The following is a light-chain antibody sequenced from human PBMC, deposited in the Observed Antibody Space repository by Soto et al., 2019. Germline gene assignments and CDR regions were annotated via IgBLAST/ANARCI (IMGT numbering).Light chain of an antibody. V-gene: IGKV1-5*03. CDR3: QHYNDYPFT. Sequence: DIQMTQSPSTLSASVGDRVTITCRASQSVSNWLAWYQQKPGKAPSLLIYQASNLETGVPSRFSAGGSGTEFTLTISSLEPDDFATYYCQHYNDYPFTFGPGTKADIK. CDR1: QSVSNW. CDR2: QAS. J-gene: IGKJ3*01.